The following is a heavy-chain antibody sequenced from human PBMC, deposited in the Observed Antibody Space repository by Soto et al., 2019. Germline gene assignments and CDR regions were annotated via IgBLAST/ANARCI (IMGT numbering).Heavy chain of an antibody. Sequence: QVQLQESGPGLVKPSQTLSLTCTVSGGSISSGGYYWSWIRQHPGKGLEWIGYIYYSGSTYYNPSLKRRVTISVDTSKNQCALKLSSVTAAATAVYYCERDRVAAAGFDYWGQGTLVTVSS. V-gene: IGHV4-31*03. CDR2: IYYSGST. D-gene: IGHD6-13*01. J-gene: IGHJ4*02. CDR1: GGSISSGGYY. CDR3: ERDRVAAAGFDY.